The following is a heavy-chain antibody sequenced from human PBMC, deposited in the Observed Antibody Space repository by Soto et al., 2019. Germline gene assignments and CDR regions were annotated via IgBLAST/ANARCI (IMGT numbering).Heavy chain of an antibody. CDR3: ARDWAPGSSSGRGYYYGMDV. J-gene: IGHJ6*02. CDR1: GYTFTSYY. Sequence: ASVKVSCKASGYTFTSYYMHWVRQAPGQGLEWMGIINPSGGSTSYAQKFQGRVTMTRDTSTSTVYMELSSLRSEDTAVYYCARDWAPGSSSGRGYYYGMDVWGQGTTVTVSS. D-gene: IGHD6-13*01. CDR2: INPSGGST. V-gene: IGHV1-46*01.